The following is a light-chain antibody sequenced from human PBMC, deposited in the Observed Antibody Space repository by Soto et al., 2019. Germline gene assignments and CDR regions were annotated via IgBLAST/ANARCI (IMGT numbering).Light chain of an antibody. CDR3: QQYGSSAPIT. J-gene: IGKJ5*01. Sequence: TQFPATLSASPGGGATLSCRAAQDVTTNFAWYQLKRGQPPRLLIYDISTRATGIPDRFSGSGSETDFTLTISRLEPEDFALYYCQQYGSSAPITCGQGTRLEI. CDR1: QDVTTN. V-gene: IGKV3-20*01. CDR2: DIS.